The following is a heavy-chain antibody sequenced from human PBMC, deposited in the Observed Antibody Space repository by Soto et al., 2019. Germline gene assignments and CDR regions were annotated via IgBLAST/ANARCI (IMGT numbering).Heavy chain of an antibody. V-gene: IGHV4-59*01. CDR1: GGSITSSY. Sequence: PSETLSLTCTVSGGSITSSYWSWIRRPPGKGLEWIAYIYDTGISGCTPSTSYNPSLKSRVTMSVDTSKSQFSLKLTSVTAADTAVYYCARVRGQYGGYYGMDVWGQGTTVTVSS. D-gene: IGHD2-2*01. CDR3: ARVRGQYGGYYGMDV. J-gene: IGHJ6*02. CDR2: IYDTGISGCTPST.